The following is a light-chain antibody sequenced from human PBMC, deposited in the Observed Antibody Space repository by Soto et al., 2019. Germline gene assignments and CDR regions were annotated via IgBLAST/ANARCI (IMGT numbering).Light chain of an antibody. CDR2: ETS. J-gene: IGKJ1*01. CDR1: QSVGSH. Sequence: ETVMTQSPATLSVSPGERATLSCRASQSVGSHLAWYQQIPGQTPRLLIFETSVRATGVPARFSGSGSGTEFTLTINSLQSEDFAVYYCQQYNNWPPWTFGQGTKVEIK. V-gene: IGKV3-15*01. CDR3: QQYNNWPPWT.